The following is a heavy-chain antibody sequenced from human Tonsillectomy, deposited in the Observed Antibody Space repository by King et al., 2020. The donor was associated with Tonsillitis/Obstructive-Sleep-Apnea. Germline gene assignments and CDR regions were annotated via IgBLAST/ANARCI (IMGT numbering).Heavy chain of an antibody. CDR3: ARGRDDYIWGSYRNNWFDP. CDR2: INHSGST. Sequence: VQLPQWGAGLLKPSETLSLPCAVYGGSFSGYYWSWLRQPPGKGLEWIGEINHSGSTNYNPSLKSRVTISVDTSKNQFSLKLSSVTAADTAVYYCARGRDDYIWGSYRNNWFDPWGQGTLVTVSS. CDR1: GGSFSGYY. J-gene: IGHJ5*02. D-gene: IGHD3-16*02. V-gene: IGHV4-34*01.